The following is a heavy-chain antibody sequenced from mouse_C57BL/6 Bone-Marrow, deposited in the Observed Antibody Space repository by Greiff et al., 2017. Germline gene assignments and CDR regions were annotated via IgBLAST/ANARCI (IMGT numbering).Heavy chain of an antibody. J-gene: IGHJ2*01. CDR2: IHPNSGST. CDR3: ARGAYYYGSPYYFDY. CDR1: GYTFTSYW. D-gene: IGHD1-1*01. Sequence: QVQLQQPGAELVKPGASVKLSCTASGYTFTSYWMHWVKQRPGQGLEWIGMIHPNSGSTNYNEKFKSKATLTVDKSSSTAYMQLSSLTSEDSAVYYCARGAYYYGSPYYFDYWGQGTTLTVAS. V-gene: IGHV1-64*01.